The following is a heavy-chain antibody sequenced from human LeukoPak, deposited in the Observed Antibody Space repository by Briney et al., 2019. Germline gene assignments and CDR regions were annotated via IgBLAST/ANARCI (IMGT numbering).Heavy chain of an antibody. Sequence: PSETLSLTCTVSGGSISSYYWSWIRQPAGKGLEWIGRIYTSGSTNYNPSLKSRVTMSVDTSKNQFSLKLSSVTAADTAVYYCARDLKTVTTLRYYYYYYYMDVWGKGTTVTISS. CDR1: GGSISSYY. J-gene: IGHJ6*03. D-gene: IGHD4-17*01. CDR3: ARDLKTVTTLRYYYYYYYMDV. CDR2: IYTSGST. V-gene: IGHV4-4*07.